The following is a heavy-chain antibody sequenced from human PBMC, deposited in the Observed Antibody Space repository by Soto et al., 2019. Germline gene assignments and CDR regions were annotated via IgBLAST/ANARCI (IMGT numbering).Heavy chain of an antibody. CDR3: AGGPLDS. CDR1: GYTFTSYG. J-gene: IGHJ4*02. V-gene: IGHV1-18*01. CDR2: ISAYNGNT. Sequence: QVQLVQSGAEVKKPGASVKVSCKASGYTFTSYGISWVRQAPGQGLEWMGWISAYNGNTNYAQKLQGRVTMTTDTPTGSAYMERRIRRYDAPAVYCCAGGPLDSRGQGPRVTVSS.